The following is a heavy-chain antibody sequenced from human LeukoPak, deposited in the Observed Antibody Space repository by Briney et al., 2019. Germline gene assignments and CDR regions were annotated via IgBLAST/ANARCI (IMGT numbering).Heavy chain of an antibody. D-gene: IGHD3-22*01. CDR3: ARQVTMIPPFDX. V-gene: IGHV5-51*01. CDR1: GYSFASYW. Sequence: GESLKISCKGSGYSFASYWIGGVRQMPGKGLEWMGIIYPGDSYTTYSPSFQGQVTISADKSISTAYLQWSSLKASDTAMYYCARQVTMIPPFDXWGQGTLVTVSS. J-gene: IGHJ4*02. CDR2: IYPGDSYT.